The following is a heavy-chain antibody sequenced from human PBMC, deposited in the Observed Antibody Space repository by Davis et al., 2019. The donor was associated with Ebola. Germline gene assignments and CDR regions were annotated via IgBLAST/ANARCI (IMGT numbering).Heavy chain of an antibody. D-gene: IGHD4-17*01. CDR2: ISGSGGST. J-gene: IGHJ6*02. CDR3: ARRRASKTVTTLYYYYYGMDV. Sequence: GESLKISCAASGFTFSSYAMSWVRQAPGKGLEWVSAISGSGGSTYYADSVKGRFTISRDNAKNSLYLQMNSLRAEDTAVYYCARRRASKTVTTLYYYYYGMDVWGQGTTVTVSS. V-gene: IGHV3-23*01. CDR1: GFTFSSYA.